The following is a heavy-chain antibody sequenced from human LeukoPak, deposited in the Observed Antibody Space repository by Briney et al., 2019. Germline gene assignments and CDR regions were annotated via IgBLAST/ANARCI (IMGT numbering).Heavy chain of an antibody. D-gene: IGHD1-26*01. J-gene: IGHJ4*02. CDR1: GFSVSSNY. V-gene: IGHV3-53*01. Sequence: PGGSLRLSCAASGFSVSSNYMSWVRQAPGKGLEWVSFINNGGSTYYADSVKGRFTISRDNSKNTLYLQMNSLRAEDTAVYYCAKVMGATPYYFDYWGQGTLVTVSS. CDR3: AKVMGATPYYFDY. CDR2: INNGGST.